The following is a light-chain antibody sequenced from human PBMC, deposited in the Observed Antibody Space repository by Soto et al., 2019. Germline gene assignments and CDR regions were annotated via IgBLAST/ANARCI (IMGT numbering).Light chain of an antibody. CDR2: AAS. J-gene: IGKJ1*01. Sequence: IHLTQPPSSLSASVGDRVIITCRASQGIRNDVGWYQQKPGKAPNLLIYAASSLQSGVPLRFSGSGSGTDFTLTISRLQPEDFATYYCLQDYNYPRTFGQGTKVDIK. CDR3: LQDYNYPRT. CDR1: QGIRND. V-gene: IGKV1-6*01.